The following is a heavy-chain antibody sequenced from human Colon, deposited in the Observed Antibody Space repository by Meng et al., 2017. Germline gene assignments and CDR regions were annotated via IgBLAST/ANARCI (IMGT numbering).Heavy chain of an antibody. V-gene: IGHV4-39*07. Sequence: SQTLSPTCSVSGGSRSRYYWGWVRQPPGKGLEWIGTLDYTGSTYYNPSLKSRVTLSVDTSKNQCSLKLTSVNAADTAVYYFARDHGSDNWFYYWGQGTLVTVSS. CDR2: LDYTGST. D-gene: IGHD2-15*01. CDR1: GGSRSRYY. CDR3: ARDHGSDNWFYY. J-gene: IGHJ5*01.